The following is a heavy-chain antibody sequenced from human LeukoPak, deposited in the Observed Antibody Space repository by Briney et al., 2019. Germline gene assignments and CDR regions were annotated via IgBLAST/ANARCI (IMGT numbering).Heavy chain of an antibody. V-gene: IGHV3-30-3*01. Sequence: PGGSLRLSCAASGFTFSSYAMHWVRQAPGKGLEWVAVISYDASNKYYADSVKGRFTISRDNSKNTLYLQMNSLRAEDTAVYYCAKAYSSDAFDIWGQGTMVTVSS. J-gene: IGHJ3*02. CDR1: GFTFSSYA. CDR2: ISYDASNK. D-gene: IGHD3-22*01. CDR3: AKAYSSDAFDI.